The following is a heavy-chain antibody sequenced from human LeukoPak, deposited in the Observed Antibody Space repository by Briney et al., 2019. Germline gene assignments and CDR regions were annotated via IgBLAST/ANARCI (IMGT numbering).Heavy chain of an antibody. Sequence: GGSRRLSCAASGFYFRNYAMIWVRQAPGKGLEWVSGISNGGVATYYADSVKGRFTVSRDNSKNTLYLQMNSLRADDTAIYYCAKGPDKYCTAGSCYGASWGQGTQVTVSS. V-gene: IGHV3-23*01. J-gene: IGHJ5*02. CDR3: AKGPDKYCTAGSCYGAS. CDR1: GFYFRNYA. CDR2: ISNGGVAT. D-gene: IGHD2-15*01.